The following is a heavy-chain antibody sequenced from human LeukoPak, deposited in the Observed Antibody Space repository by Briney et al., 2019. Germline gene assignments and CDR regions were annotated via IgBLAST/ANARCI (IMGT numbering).Heavy chain of an antibody. D-gene: IGHD3-10*01. J-gene: IGHJ4*02. Sequence: GGSLRLSCAASGFTFDDYAMHWVRQAPGKGLEWVSGISWNSGSIGYADSVKGRFTISRDNAKNSLYLQMNSLRAEDTALYYCAKDRGSGSYRGGFDYWGQGTLVTVSS. CDR3: AKDRGSGSYRGGFDY. CDR1: GFTFDDYA. CDR2: ISWNSGSI. V-gene: IGHV3-9*01.